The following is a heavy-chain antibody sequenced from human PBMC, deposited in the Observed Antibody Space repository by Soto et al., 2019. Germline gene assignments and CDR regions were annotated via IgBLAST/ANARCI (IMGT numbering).Heavy chain of an antibody. D-gene: IGHD3-22*01. CDR3: ASDYDSSGPPMGY. J-gene: IGHJ4*02. CDR1: GYPFTGTSG. CDR2: IIPILGIA. V-gene: IGHV1-69*04. Sequence: SVKVSCKASGYPFTGTSGISWVRQAPGQGLEWMGRIIPILGIANYAQKFQGRVTITADKSTSTAYMELSSLRSEDTAVYYCASDYDSSGPPMGYWGQGTLVTVSS.